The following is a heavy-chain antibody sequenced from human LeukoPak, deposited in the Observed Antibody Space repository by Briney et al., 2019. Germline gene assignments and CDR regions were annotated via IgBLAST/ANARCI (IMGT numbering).Heavy chain of an antibody. CDR3: AREIAAAGYFDY. V-gene: IGHV1-69*05. CDR2: IIPIFGTA. J-gene: IGHJ4*02. Sequence: SVKVSCKASGGTFSSYAISWVRQAPGQGLEWMGGIIPIFGTANYAQKFQGRVTITTDESTSTAYMELSSLRSEDTAVYYCAREIAAAGYFDYWGQGTLVTVSS. CDR1: GGTFSSYA. D-gene: IGHD6-13*01.